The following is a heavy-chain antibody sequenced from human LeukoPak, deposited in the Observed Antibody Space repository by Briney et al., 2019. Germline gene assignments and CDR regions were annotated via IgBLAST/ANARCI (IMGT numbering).Heavy chain of an antibody. J-gene: IGHJ4*02. CDR1: GFTFSSYA. CDR3: ARGTPYGPHFDY. V-gene: IGHV3-23*01. Sequence: PGGSLRLSCAASGFTFSSYAMSWVRQAPGKGLEWVSAISGSGGSTYYADSVKGRFTISGDNSKNTLYLQMNSLRAEDTAVYYCARGTPYGPHFDYWGQGTLVTVSS. D-gene: IGHD4-17*01. CDR2: ISGSGGST.